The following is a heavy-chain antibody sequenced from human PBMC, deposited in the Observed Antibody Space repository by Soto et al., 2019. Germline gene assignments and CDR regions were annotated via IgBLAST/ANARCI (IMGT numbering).Heavy chain of an antibody. J-gene: IGHJ4*02. D-gene: IGHD3-16*01. V-gene: IGHV1-3*01. Sequence: GASVKVSCKASGYTFTSYAMHWVRQAPGQRLEWMGWINAGNGNTKYPQKFQGRVTITRDTSASTAYMELSSLRSEDTAVYYCATLGLSGGGPPGDSFDYGGKETRVTV. CDR3: ATLGLSGGGPPGDSFDY. CDR2: INAGNGNT. CDR1: GYTFTSYA.